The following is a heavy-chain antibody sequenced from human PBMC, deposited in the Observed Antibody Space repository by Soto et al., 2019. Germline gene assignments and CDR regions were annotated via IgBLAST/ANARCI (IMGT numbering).Heavy chain of an antibody. V-gene: IGHV4-31*03. Sequence: QVQLQESGPGLVKPSQTLSLTCTVSGGSISRGGYYWSWIRQHPGKGLEWIGYIYYSGSTYYNPSLKSRVTISVDTSKNQFSLKLSSVNAADKAVYYCARETDIAAAGELDYWGQGTLGTVSS. CDR2: IYYSGST. D-gene: IGHD6-13*01. CDR3: ARETDIAAAGELDY. CDR1: GGSISRGGYY. J-gene: IGHJ4*02.